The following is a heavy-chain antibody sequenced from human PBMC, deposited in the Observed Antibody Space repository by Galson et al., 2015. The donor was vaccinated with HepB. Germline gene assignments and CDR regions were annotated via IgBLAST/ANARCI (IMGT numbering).Heavy chain of an antibody. CDR1: GFTFSSYG. V-gene: IGHV3-33*01. D-gene: IGHD3-10*01. CDR2: IWYDGSNK. J-gene: IGHJ3*02. Sequence: SLRLSCAASGFTFSSYGMHWVRQAPGKGLEWVAVIWYDGSNKYYADSVKGRFTISRDNSKNTLYLQMNSLRAEDTAVYYCARDFSMVRGVIWAASAFDIWGQGTMVTVSS. CDR3: ARDFSMVRGVIWAASAFDI.